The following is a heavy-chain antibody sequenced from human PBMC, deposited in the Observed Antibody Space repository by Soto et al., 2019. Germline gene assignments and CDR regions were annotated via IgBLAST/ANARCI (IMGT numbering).Heavy chain of an antibody. D-gene: IGHD2-15*01. J-gene: IGHJ4*02. V-gene: IGHV1-3*01. CDR3: ARGPGGPDGPGDY. CDR2: INAGNGNT. CDR1: GYTFTSYA. Sequence: QVQLVQSGAEVKKPGASVKVSCKASGYTFTSYAMHWVRQAPGQRLEWMGWINAGNGNTKYSQKFQGSVTITRDTSASTADMGLSSLRSEDTAVYYCARGPGGPDGPGDYWGQGTLVTVSS.